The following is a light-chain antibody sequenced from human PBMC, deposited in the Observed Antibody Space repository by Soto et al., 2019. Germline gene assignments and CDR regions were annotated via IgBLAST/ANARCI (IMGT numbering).Light chain of an antibody. Sequence: QSALTQPASVSGSPGQSITISCTGTSRDVGGYNYVSWYQQHPGKAPKLMIYEVSNRPSGVSNRFSGSKSGNTASLTISGLQAEDEADYYCSSYTSSSTVVFGAGTKVTVL. CDR3: SSYTSSSTVV. V-gene: IGLV2-14*01. CDR2: EVS. CDR1: SRDVGGYNY. J-gene: IGLJ2*01.